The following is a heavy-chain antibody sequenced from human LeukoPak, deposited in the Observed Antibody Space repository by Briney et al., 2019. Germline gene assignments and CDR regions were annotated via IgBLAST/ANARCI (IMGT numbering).Heavy chain of an antibody. CDR1: GGSISSSSYY. Sequence: PSETLSLTCTVSGGSISSSSYYWGWIRQPPGKGLEWIGSIYYSGSTYYNPSLKSRVTISVDTSKNQFSLKLSSVTAADTAVYYCAGIAVDSPRDYWGQGTLVTVSS. CDR3: AGIAVDSPRDY. CDR2: IYYSGST. J-gene: IGHJ4*02. D-gene: IGHD6-19*01. V-gene: IGHV4-39*07.